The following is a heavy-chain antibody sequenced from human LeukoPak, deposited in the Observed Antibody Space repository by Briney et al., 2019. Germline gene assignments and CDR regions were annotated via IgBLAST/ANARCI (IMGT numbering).Heavy chain of an antibody. CDR1: GGSISSYY. V-gene: IGHV4-59*01. D-gene: IGHD3-10*01. CDR3: ARRYGSGSSGTFDY. Sequence: SETLSLTCTVSGGSISSYYWSWIRQPPGKGLEWIAYIYYSGSTNYNPSLKSRITISVDTSKNQFSLKLSSVTAADTAVYYCARRYGSGSSGTFDYWGQGTLVTVSS. J-gene: IGHJ4*02. CDR2: IYYSGST.